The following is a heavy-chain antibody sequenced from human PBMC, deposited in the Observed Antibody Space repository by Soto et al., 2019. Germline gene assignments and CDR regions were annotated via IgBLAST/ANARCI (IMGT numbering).Heavy chain of an antibody. Sequence: SETLSLTCTVSGGSISSGGYYWSWIRQHPGKGLEWIGYIYYSGSTYYNPSLKSRVTISVDTSKNQFSLKLSSVTAADTAVYYCARGKGDYRYFQHWGQGTLVTVSS. CDR3: ARGKGDYRYFQH. J-gene: IGHJ1*01. CDR1: GGSISSGGYY. D-gene: IGHD4-17*01. CDR2: IYYSGST. V-gene: IGHV4-31*03.